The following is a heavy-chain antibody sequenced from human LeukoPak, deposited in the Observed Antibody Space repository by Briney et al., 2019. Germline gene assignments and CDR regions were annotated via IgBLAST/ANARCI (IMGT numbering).Heavy chain of an antibody. CDR2: IRYDGSNK. D-gene: IGHD2-2*03. V-gene: IGHV3-30*02. CDR3: AARAGELGYCSSTSCYALNY. CDR1: GFTFSSYG. Sequence: PGGSLRLSCAASGFTFSSYGMHWVRHAPGKGLEWVAFIRYDGSNKYYADSVKGRFTISRDNSKNTLYLQMNSMRAEDTAVYYCAARAGELGYCSSTSCYALNYWGEGTLVTVSS. J-gene: IGHJ4*02.